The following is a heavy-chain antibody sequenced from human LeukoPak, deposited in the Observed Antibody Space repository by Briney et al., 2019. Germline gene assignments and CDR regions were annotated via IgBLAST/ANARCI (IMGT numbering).Heavy chain of an antibody. CDR2: ISSSSSYI. CDR1: GFTFSSYS. J-gene: IGHJ4*02. Sequence: KPGGSLRLSCAASGFTFSSYSMNWVRQAPGKGLERVSSISSSSSYIYYADSVKGRFTISRDNAKNSLYLQMNSLRAEDTAVYYCARENYDIMTGYTQGYFDYWGQGTLVTVSS. D-gene: IGHD3-9*01. CDR3: ARENYDIMTGYTQGYFDY. V-gene: IGHV3-21*01.